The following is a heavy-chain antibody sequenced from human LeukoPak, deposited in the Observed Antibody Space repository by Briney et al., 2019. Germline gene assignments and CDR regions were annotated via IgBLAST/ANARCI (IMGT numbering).Heavy chain of an antibody. CDR1: GGSFSGYY. V-gene: IGHV4-34*01. CDR3: ARRDWGLNFDY. J-gene: IGHJ4*02. CDR2: INHSGST. Sequence: KASETLSLTCAVYGGSFSGYYWSWIRQPPGKGLEWIGEINHSGSTNYNPSLKSRVTISVDTSKNQFSLKLSSVTAADTAVYYCARRDWGLNFDYWGQGTLVTVSS. D-gene: IGHD7-27*01.